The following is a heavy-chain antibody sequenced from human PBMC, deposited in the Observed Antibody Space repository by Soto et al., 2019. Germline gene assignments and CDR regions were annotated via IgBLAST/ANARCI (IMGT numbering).Heavy chain of an antibody. CDR3: ASPKVYSGGWYPSRYCGMDV. CDR1: GYTFTSYD. Sequence: ASVKVSCKASGYTFTSYDINWVRQATGQGLEWMGWMNPNSGNTGYAQKFQGRVTMTRNTSISTAYMELSSLRSEDTAVYYCASPKVYSGGWYPSRYCGMDVWGQGTTVTVSS. CDR2: MNPNSGNT. D-gene: IGHD6-19*01. J-gene: IGHJ6*02. V-gene: IGHV1-8*01.